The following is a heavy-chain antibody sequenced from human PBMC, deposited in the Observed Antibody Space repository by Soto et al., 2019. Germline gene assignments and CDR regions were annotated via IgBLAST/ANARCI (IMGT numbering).Heavy chain of an antibody. J-gene: IGHJ6*02. V-gene: IGHV4-30-2*01. CDR2: IYHTGTT. D-gene: IGHD3-3*01. CDR3: AATVFGEYSHYALDV. Sequence: PSETLSLTCAVSGDSITSVGYSWSWIRQPPGKALEWIGYIYHTGTTYYTAALKSRVTISLDRSRNRISLSLNSVTAADTAAYYCAATVFGEYSHYALDVWGQGTTVT. CDR1: GDSITSVGYS.